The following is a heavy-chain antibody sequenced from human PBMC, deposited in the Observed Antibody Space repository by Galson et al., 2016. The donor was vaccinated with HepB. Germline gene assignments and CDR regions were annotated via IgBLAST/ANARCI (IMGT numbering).Heavy chain of an antibody. CDR2: INPNSGGT. D-gene: IGHD6-13*01. CDR1: GYTFTGYY. Sequence: SVKVSCKASGYTFTGYYMHWVRQAPGQGLEWMGWINPNSGGTNYAQKFQGWVPMIRDTSISTAYMELSMLRSDETAVYYIVITYSSSWYHHGMDLWGQGTTVTVSS. V-gene: IGHV1-2*04. CDR3: VITYSSSWYHHGMDL. J-gene: IGHJ6*02.